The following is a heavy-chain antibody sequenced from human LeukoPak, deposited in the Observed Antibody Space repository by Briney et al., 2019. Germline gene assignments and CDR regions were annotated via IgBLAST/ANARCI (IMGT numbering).Heavy chain of an antibody. J-gene: IGHJ4*02. V-gene: IGHV3-53*01. D-gene: IGHD4-23*01. CDR3: AKMGSTNSEGYFDY. Sequence: GGSLRLSCAASGFTVSSNYMSWVRQAPGKGLEWVSVIYSGGSTYYADSVKGRFTISRDNSKNTLYLQMNSLRAEDTAVYYCAKMGSTNSEGYFDYWGQGTLVTVSS. CDR2: IYSGGST. CDR1: GFTVSSNY.